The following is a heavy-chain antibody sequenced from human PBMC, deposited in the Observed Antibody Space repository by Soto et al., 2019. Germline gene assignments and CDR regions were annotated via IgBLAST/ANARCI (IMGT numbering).Heavy chain of an antibody. V-gene: IGHV1-18*01. CDR1: GYRFPRYG. CDR3: GRCRTDSYAMDV. J-gene: IGHJ6*02. Sequence: ASLKDSCQSSGYRFPRYGMACVRQVPGQGPEWMGWISPYNGRTNYAQKVQGRVVMTTDISTNIVYLELRSLRSDDTAMYYCGRCRTDSYAMDVWGQGTTVTVSS. D-gene: IGHD1-1*01. CDR2: ISPYNGRT.